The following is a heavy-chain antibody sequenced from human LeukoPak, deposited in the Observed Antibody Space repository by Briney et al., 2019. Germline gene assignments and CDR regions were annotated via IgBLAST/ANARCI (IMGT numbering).Heavy chain of an antibody. D-gene: IGHD3-10*01. CDR1: GGSISSYY. Sequence: KPSETLSLTCTVSGGSISSYYWSWIRQPPGKGLEWIGYIYYSGSTNYNPSLKSRVTISVDTSKNQFSLKLSSVTAADTAVYYCAREVTMVRGGRFDPWGQGTLVTVSS. CDR3: AREVTMVRGGRFDP. V-gene: IGHV4-59*12. CDR2: IYYSGST. J-gene: IGHJ5*02.